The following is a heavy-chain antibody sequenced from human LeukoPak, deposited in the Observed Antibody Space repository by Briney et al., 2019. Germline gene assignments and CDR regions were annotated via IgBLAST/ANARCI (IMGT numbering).Heavy chain of an antibody. D-gene: IGHD6-13*01. Sequence: PSETLSLTCTVSGGSISSGSYYWSWIRQPPGKGLEWIGYIYHSGSTYYNPSLKSRVTISVDRSKNQFSLKLSSVTAADTAVYYCARDAYRSIAAAGTDYWGQGTLVTVSS. J-gene: IGHJ4*02. CDR1: GGSISSGSYY. CDR2: IYHSGST. CDR3: ARDAYRSIAAAGTDY. V-gene: IGHV4-30-2*01.